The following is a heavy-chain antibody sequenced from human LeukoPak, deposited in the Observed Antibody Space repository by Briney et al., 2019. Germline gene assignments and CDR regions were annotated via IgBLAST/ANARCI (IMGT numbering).Heavy chain of an antibody. Sequence: PSEALSLTCTVSGGSISSYYWSWIRQPPGKGLEWIGYIYYSGSTNYNPSLKSRVTISVDTSKNQFSLKLSSVTAADTAVYYCARDPHSGYDLADYWGQGTLVTVSS. CDR2: IYYSGST. D-gene: IGHD5-12*01. CDR1: GGSISSYY. J-gene: IGHJ4*02. V-gene: IGHV4-59*01. CDR3: ARDPHSGYDLADY.